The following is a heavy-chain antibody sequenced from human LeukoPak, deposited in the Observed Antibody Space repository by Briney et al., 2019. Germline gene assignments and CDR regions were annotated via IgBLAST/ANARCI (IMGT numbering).Heavy chain of an antibody. CDR3: ARMEMATAIFDY. J-gene: IGHJ4*02. D-gene: IGHD5-24*01. CDR1: GGTFSSYA. CDR2: ISAYNGNT. Sequence: GASVKVSCKASGGTFSSYAISWVRQAPGQGLEWMGWISAYNGNTNYAQNLQGRVTMTTDTSTSTAYMELRCLRSDDTAMYYCARMEMATAIFDYWGQGTLVTVSS. V-gene: IGHV1-18*01.